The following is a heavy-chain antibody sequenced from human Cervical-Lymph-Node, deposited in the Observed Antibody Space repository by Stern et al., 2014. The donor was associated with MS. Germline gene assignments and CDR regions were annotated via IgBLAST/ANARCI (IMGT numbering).Heavy chain of an antibody. CDR1: GYTFTGYY. CDR2: INPNSGGT. V-gene: IGHV1-2*06. J-gene: IGHJ4*02. D-gene: IGHD6-19*01. CDR3: ARDERAVADPFDY. Sequence: VQLVESGAEVKKPGASVKVSCKASGYTFTGYYMHWVRHAPGQGLEWMGRINPNSGGTNYAQKFQGRVTMTRDTSISTAYMELSRLRSDDTAVYYCARDERAVADPFDYWGQGTLVTVSS.